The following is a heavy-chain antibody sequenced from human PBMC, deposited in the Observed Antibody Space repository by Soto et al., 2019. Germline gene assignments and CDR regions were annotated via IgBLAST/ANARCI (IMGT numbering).Heavy chain of an antibody. Sequence: QSQTLSLTCAVYGGSFSGYYWSWIRQPPGKGLEWIGEINHSGSTNYNPSLKSRVTISVDTSKNQFSLKLSSVTAADTAVYYCARGVSEIIVATIRGYYYYYMDVWGKGTTVTVSS. CDR1: GGSFSGYY. CDR2: INHSGST. D-gene: IGHD5-12*01. J-gene: IGHJ6*03. V-gene: IGHV4-34*01. CDR3: ARGVSEIIVATIRGYYYYYMDV.